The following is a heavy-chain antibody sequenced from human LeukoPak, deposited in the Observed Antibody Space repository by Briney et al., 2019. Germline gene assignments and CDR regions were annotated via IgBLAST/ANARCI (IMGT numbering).Heavy chain of an antibody. CDR3: ARDPYYYGSGIWGYFDY. J-gene: IGHJ4*02. D-gene: IGHD3-10*01. Sequence: ASVKVSCKASGGTFSSYTISWVRQAPGQGLEWMGGIIPIFGTANYAQKFQGRVTITADKSTSTAYMELSSLRAEDTAVYYCARDPYYYGSGIWGYFDYWGQGTLVTVSS. CDR2: IIPIFGTA. V-gene: IGHV1-69*06. CDR1: GGTFSSYT.